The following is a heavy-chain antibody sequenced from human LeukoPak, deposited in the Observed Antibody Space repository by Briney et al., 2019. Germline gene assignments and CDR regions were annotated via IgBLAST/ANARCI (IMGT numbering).Heavy chain of an antibody. CDR1: GYTFTSYG. D-gene: IGHD6-19*01. CDR2: ISAYNGNT. CDR3: ARRSTLYSSGWFYFDY. J-gene: IGHJ4*02. V-gene: IGHV1-18*01. Sequence: ASVKVSCKASGYTFTSYGISWVRQAPGQGLEWMGWISAYNGNTNYAQKLQGRVTMTTDTSTTTAYMELRGLRSDDTAVYYCARRSTLYSSGWFYFDYWGQGPLVTVSS.